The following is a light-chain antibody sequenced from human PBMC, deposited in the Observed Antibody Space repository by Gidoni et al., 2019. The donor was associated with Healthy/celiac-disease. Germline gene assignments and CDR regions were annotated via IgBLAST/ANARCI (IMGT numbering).Light chain of an antibody. CDR2: QDS. Sequence: SYALTQPTSVSVSPGQTASITCSGDKLGDTYACWYQQKPGQSPVLVIYQDSKRPSGIPERFSGSNSGNTATLTISGTQAMDEADYYCQAWDSSTGVFGGGTKLTVL. J-gene: IGLJ2*01. V-gene: IGLV3-1*01. CDR3: QAWDSSTGV. CDR1: KLGDTY.